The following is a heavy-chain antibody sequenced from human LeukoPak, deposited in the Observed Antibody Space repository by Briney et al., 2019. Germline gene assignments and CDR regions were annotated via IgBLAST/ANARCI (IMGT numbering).Heavy chain of an antibody. CDR2: IHNSGST. V-gene: IGHV4-4*07. CDR1: GVSISSYY. CDR3: ARDSYYYDSSGYRYFDY. D-gene: IGHD3-22*01. Sequence: SETLSLTCTVSGVSISSYYWSWIRQPAGKGLEWIGRIHNSGSTNYNPSLKSRVTMSVDTSKNQFSLKLSSVIAADTAVYYCARDSYYYDSSGYRYFDYWGQGTLVTVSS. J-gene: IGHJ4*02.